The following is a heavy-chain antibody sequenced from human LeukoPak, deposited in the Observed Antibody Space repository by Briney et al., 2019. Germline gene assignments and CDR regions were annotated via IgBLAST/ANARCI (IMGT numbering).Heavy chain of an antibody. D-gene: IGHD2-2*01. CDR3: AKTWCSSTSCYESLDYYMDV. CDR1: GFTFSSYA. Sequence: PGGSLRLSCAASGFTFSSYAMHWVRQAPGKGLEWVAVISYDGGNKYYADSVKGRFTISRDNSKNTLYLQMNSLRAEDTAVYYCAKTWCSSTSCYESLDYYMDVWGKGTTVTVSS. V-gene: IGHV3-30-3*02. CDR2: ISYDGGNK. J-gene: IGHJ6*03.